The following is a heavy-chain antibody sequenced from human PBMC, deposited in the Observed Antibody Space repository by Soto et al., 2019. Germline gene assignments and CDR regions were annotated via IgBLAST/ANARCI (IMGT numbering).Heavy chain of an antibody. Sequence: SETLSLTCTVSGGSISSGGYYWSWIRQHPGKGLEWIGYIYYSGSTYYNPSLKSRVTISVDTSKDQFSLKLSSVTAADTAVYYCARVWPAMTTVVTPGGDFDYWGQGTLVTVSS. CDR2: IYYSGST. CDR1: GGSISSGGYY. V-gene: IGHV4-31*03. CDR3: ARVWPAMTTVVTPGGDFDY. D-gene: IGHD4-17*01. J-gene: IGHJ4*02.